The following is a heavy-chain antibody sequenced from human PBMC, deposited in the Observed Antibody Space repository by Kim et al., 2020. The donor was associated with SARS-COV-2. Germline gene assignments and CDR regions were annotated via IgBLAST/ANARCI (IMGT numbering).Heavy chain of an antibody. Sequence: GGSLRLSCAASGFTFSRYWMSWVRQAPGKGLEWVANIKQDGSEKYYVDSVKGRFTISRDNAKNSLYLQMNSLRAEDTAVYYCARYMEVSTIGGFYYYYDMDVWGQGTTVTVSS. V-gene: IGHV3-7*01. CDR2: IKQDGSEK. J-gene: IGHJ6*02. CDR3: ARYMEVSTIGGFYYYYDMDV. D-gene: IGHD5-12*01. CDR1: GFTFSRYW.